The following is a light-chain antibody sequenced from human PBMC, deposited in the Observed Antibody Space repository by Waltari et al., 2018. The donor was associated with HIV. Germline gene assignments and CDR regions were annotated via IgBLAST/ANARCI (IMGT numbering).Light chain of an antibody. CDR3: QSYDSSLSAYVV. CDR1: SSNIGAGYD. CDR2: SNL. J-gene: IGLJ2*01. Sequence: QSVLTQPPSVSGAPGQRVTISCTGTSSNIGAGYDVHWYQQPPGPAPKLPINSNLHPPSGGPVRFSVSKSATSASRAITGLQAEDEADYFGQSYDSSLSAYVVFGGGTKLTVL. V-gene: IGLV1-40*01.